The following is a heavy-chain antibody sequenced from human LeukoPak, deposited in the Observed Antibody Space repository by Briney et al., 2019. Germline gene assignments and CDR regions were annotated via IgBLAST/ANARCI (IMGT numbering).Heavy chain of an antibody. D-gene: IGHD3-22*01. Sequence: SSETLSLTCTVSGGSISSYYWSWIRQPPGKGLEWIGYIYYSGSTNYNPSLKSRVTISVDTSKNQFSLKLSSVTAADTAVYYCARSPPLPYYYDSSGYYYFDYWGQGTLVTVSS. CDR3: ARSPPLPYYYDSSGYYYFDY. J-gene: IGHJ4*02. CDR1: GGSISSYY. CDR2: IYYSGST. V-gene: IGHV4-59*01.